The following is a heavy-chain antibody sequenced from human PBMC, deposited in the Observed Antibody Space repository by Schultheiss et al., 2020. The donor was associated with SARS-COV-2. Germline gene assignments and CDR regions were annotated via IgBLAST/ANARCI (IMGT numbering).Heavy chain of an antibody. Sequence: GSLRLSCTVSGGSISSYYWSWIRQHPGKGLEWIGYIYYSGSTYYNPSLKSRVTISVDTSKNQFSLKLSSVTAADTAVYYCARGSYSSGFMGGVYYYYGMDVWGQGTTVTVSS. D-gene: IGHD6-25*01. CDR1: GGSISSYY. CDR3: ARGSYSSGFMGGVYYYYGMDV. CDR2: IYYSGST. V-gene: IGHV4-59*01. J-gene: IGHJ6*02.